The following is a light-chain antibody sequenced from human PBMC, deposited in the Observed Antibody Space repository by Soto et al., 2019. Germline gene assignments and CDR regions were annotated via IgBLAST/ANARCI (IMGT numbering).Light chain of an antibody. Sequence: PATLSVTKRERATLSCMSSQTINNNVAWYQLKDGQVPRLVIYGASTRATDIPARFSGSGSGTEFTLTISSLQSEDFAQYHCQQYTNLPQTFGEGGKVDIK. CDR1: QTINNN. V-gene: IGKV3-15*01. CDR3: QQYTNLPQT. CDR2: GAS. J-gene: IGKJ1*01.